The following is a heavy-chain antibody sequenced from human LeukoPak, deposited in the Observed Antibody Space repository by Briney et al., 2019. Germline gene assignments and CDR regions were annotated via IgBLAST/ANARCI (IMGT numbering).Heavy chain of an antibody. CDR3: ARDYWRSIDH. CDR2: VNEDGSAK. Sequence: GGSLRLSCVVSGLTFSNYWMIWVRQAPGKGLESVAIVNEDGSAKYYLDSVKGRFTISRDNARNSLYLEMNSLRAEDTAVYYCARDYWRSIDHWGQGTLVSVSS. V-gene: IGHV3-7*01. D-gene: IGHD1-1*01. CDR1: GLTFSNYW. J-gene: IGHJ4*02.